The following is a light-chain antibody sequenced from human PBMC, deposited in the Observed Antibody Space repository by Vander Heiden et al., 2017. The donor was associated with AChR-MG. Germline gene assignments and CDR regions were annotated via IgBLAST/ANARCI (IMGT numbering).Light chain of an antibody. J-gene: IGKJ2*01. CDR1: QDIRTY. CDR3: QQSVSSPRS. CDR2: ASS. V-gene: IGKV1-39*01. Sequence: DLQMTQSPSSLSASVGDRVTITCRASQDIRTYLNWYQQKPGKAPKLLIYASSNLQRGVPSRFSGSGSGTDFTLVIGGLQPEDFASYYCQQSVSSPRSFGQGTKVEI.